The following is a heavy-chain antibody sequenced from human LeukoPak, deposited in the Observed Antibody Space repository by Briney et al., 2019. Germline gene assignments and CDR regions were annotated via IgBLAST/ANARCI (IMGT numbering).Heavy chain of an antibody. D-gene: IGHD2-8*02. CDR1: GFSVSANY. CDR3: ARAQGSTVATYMDV. CDR2: IYSGGDT. Sequence: GATLRLSCAASGFSVSANYMSWVRQAPGKGLEWVSAIYSGGDTYYADSVKGRFTISRDVSKNTLYLQLNSLRAEDTAVYYCARAQGSTVATYMDVWGKGTTVTVSS. J-gene: IGHJ6*03. V-gene: IGHV3-53*01.